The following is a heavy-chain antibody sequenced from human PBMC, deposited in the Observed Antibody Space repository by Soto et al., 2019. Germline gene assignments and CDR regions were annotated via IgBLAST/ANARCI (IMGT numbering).Heavy chain of an antibody. CDR2: FDPEDGET. V-gene: IGHV1-24*01. D-gene: IGHD5-18*01. Sequence: ASVKVSCKVSGYTLTELSMHWVRQAPGKGLEWMGGFDPEDGETIYAQKFQGRVTMTEDTSTDTAYMELSSLRSEDTAVYYCAAESGYSYGYDPWGQGTLVTVSS. CDR1: GYTLTELS. J-gene: IGHJ5*02. CDR3: AAESGYSYGYDP.